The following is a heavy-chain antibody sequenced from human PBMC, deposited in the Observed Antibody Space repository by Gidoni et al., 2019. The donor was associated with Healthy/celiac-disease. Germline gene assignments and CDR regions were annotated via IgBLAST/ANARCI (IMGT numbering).Heavy chain of an antibody. CDR2: ISYDGSNK. V-gene: IGHV3-30*04. CDR3: ARHSADYVDYVVGY. D-gene: IGHD4-17*01. CDR1: GLTFSSYA. J-gene: IGHJ4*02. Sequence: QVQLVESGGDVVQPGRSLRLSCAASGLTFSSYAMHWVRQAPGTGLEWVAVISYDGSNKYYADAGKGRFTISRDNSKNTLYLQMNSLRAEDTAVYYCARHSADYVDYVVGYWGQGTLVTVSS.